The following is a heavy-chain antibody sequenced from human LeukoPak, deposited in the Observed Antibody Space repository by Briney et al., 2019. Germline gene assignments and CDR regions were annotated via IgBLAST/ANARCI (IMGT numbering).Heavy chain of an antibody. Sequence: GGSLRLSCAASGFTLSNAWMNWVRQAPGKGLQWVGRIKSDTYGATTDYAVFVKGRFTISRDDSKNTLYLQTNSLKSEDTAVYYCTTAPMNALDVWGQGTTVSVSS. D-gene: IGHD3-22*01. CDR2: IKSDTYGATT. CDR1: GFTLSNAW. J-gene: IGHJ6*02. CDR3: TTAPMNALDV. V-gene: IGHV3-15*01.